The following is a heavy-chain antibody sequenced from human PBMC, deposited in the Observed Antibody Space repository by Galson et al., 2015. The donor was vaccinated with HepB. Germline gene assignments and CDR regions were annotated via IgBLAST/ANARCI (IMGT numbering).Heavy chain of an antibody. CDR1: GITFKDYH. Sequence: SLRLSCAASGITFKDYHMSWMRQAPGKGLEWVSRIGSSGDYTTYADSVKGRFTISRDNAKKSLYLQMNNLRAEDTAVYYCARDYYGSGSYGRFDPWGQGTLVTVSS. V-gene: IGHV3-11*06. J-gene: IGHJ5*02. CDR3: ARDYYGSGSYGRFDP. D-gene: IGHD3-10*01. CDR2: IGSSGDYT.